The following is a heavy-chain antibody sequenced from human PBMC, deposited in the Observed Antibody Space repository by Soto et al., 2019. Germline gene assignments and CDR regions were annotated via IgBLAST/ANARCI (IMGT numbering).Heavy chain of an antibody. J-gene: IGHJ4*02. V-gene: IGHV1-18*01. CDR1: GYTVTSYG. CDR3: ARPYYYDSSGYYCY. CDR2: ISAYNGNT. Sequence: QVQLVQSGAEVKKPGASVKVSCKASGYTVTSYGISWVRQAPGQGLEWMGWISAYNGNTNYAQKLQGRVTMTTDTSTSTAYMELRSLRSHDTAVYYCARPYYYDSSGYYCYWGQGTLVTVSS. D-gene: IGHD3-22*01.